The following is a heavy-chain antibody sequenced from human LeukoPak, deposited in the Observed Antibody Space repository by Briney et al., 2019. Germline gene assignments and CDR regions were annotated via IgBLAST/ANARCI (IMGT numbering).Heavy chain of an antibody. Sequence: PGGSLRLSCAASGFTFSSYWMSWVRQAPGKGLEWVANIKQDGSEKYYVDSVKGRFTISRDNAKNSLYLQMNSLRAEDTAVYYCAREDDYGGNRYDYWGQGTLVTVSS. CDR2: IKQDGSEK. CDR3: AREDDYGGNRYDY. V-gene: IGHV3-7*01. D-gene: IGHD4-23*01. J-gene: IGHJ4*02. CDR1: GFTFSSYW.